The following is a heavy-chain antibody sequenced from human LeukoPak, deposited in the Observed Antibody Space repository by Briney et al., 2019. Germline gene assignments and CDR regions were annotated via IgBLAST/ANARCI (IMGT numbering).Heavy chain of an antibody. Sequence: SETLSLTCAVYGGSFSGYYWSWIRQPPGKGLECLGEINHSGSTNYNPSLKSRVTISVDTSKNQFSLKLSSVTAADTAVYYCARDHYYDSSGYSYRRRLTNAFDIWGQGTMVTVSS. D-gene: IGHD3-22*01. V-gene: IGHV4-34*01. J-gene: IGHJ3*02. CDR1: GGSFSGYY. CDR2: INHSGST. CDR3: ARDHYYDSSGYSYRRRLTNAFDI.